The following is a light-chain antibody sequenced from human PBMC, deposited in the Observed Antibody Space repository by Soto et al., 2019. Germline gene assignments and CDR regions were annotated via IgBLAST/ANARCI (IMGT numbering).Light chain of an antibody. Sequence: EIVLTQSPCTLSLSPGARVTLSCRASQSVSNNFLAWYQQKPGQAPSLLIYDAFSRVAGIPDRFSGSGSGTDFTITISRLEPEDLAVYYCQQYADSRSFGQGTRVEIK. J-gene: IGKJ1*01. CDR3: QQYADSRS. V-gene: IGKV3-20*01. CDR1: QSVSNNF. CDR2: DAF.